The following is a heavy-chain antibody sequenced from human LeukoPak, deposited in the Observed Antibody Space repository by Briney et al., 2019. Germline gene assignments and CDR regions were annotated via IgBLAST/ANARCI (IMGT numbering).Heavy chain of an antibody. D-gene: IGHD3-10*01. J-gene: IGHJ4*02. Sequence: PSETLSLTCTVSGGSISSYYWSWIRQPPGKGLEWIGYIYYSGSTNYNPSLKSRVTISVDTSKNQFSLKLSSVTAADTAVYYCARERRTMVRGENYFDYWGQGTLVTVSS. CDR3: ARERRTMVRGENYFDY. CDR1: GGSISSYY. CDR2: IYYSGST. V-gene: IGHV4-59*01.